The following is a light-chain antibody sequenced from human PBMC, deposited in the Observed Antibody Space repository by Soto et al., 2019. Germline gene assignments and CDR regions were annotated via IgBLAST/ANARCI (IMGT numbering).Light chain of an antibody. J-gene: IGKJ4*01. CDR3: QQYGSLPLT. CDR2: GAS. V-gene: IGKV3-20*01. Sequence: EIVLTQSPATLSLSPGQRVILSCRASQSVSSHLAWYQKKPGQAPRLLIYGASSRATGIPDRFSGSGSGTDFTLTISRLEPEDFAVYYCQQYGSLPLTFGGGTKVEIK. CDR1: QSVSSH.